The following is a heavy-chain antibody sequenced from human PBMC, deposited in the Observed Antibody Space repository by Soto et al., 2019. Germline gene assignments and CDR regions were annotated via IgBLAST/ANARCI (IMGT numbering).Heavy chain of an antibody. CDR1: GYTLTELS. V-gene: IGHV1-24*01. CDR2: FDPEDGET. D-gene: IGHD7-27*01. CDR3: ATDPYPGARWAFDI. Sequence: ASVKVSCKVSGYTLTELSMHWVRQAPGKGLEWMGGFDPEDGETIYAQKFQGRVTMTEDTSTDTAYMELSSLGSEDTAVYYCATDPYPGARWAFDIWGQGTMVTVSS. J-gene: IGHJ3*02.